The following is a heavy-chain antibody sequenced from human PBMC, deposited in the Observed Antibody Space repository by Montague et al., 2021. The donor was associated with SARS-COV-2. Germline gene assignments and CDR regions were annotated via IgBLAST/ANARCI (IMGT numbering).Heavy chain of an antibody. CDR3: ARGFDY. J-gene: IGHJ4*02. CDR1: GGSISSYY. Sequence: SETLSLTCTVSGGSISSYYCSWIRQPPGKGLEWIGYIYYSGSTNYNPSLKSRVTISVDTSKNQFSLKLSSVTAADTAVYYCARGFDYWGQGTLSPSPQ. CDR2: IYYSGST. V-gene: IGHV4-59*08.